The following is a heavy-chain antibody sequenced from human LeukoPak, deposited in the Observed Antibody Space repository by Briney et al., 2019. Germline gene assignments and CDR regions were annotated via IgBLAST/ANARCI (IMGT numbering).Heavy chain of an antibody. D-gene: IGHD3-22*01. CDR3: VRDYYGDYHH. CDR1: GFTFSSYE. J-gene: IGHJ1*01. CDR2: ISSSGSTK. V-gene: IGHV3-48*03. Sequence: GGSLRLSCAASGFTFSSYEMNWVRQAPGKGLEWVSYISSSGSTKYYADSVKGRFTISRDNAKNSLYLQMNSLRAEDTAVYYCVRDYYGDYHHWGQGTLVTVSS.